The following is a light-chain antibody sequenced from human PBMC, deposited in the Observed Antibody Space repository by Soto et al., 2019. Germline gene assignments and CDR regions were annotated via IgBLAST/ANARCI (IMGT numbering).Light chain of an antibody. CDR3: QQYGSSPLT. J-gene: IGKJ1*01. V-gene: IGKV3-20*01. CDR1: KSVSSSY. Sequence: EIVLTQSPGTLSLSPWERATLSCRASKSVSSSYLAWYQQKPGQAPRLLIYGASSRATGIPDRFSGSGSGTDFTLTISRLEPEDFAVYYCQQYGSSPLTFGQGTKVEIK. CDR2: GAS.